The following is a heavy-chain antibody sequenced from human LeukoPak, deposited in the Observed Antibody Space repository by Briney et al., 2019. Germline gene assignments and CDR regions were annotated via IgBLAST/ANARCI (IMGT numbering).Heavy chain of an antibody. Sequence: GGSLRLSCAASGFTFSSYWMSWVRQAPGKGLEWVANIKQDGSEKYYVDSVKGRFTISRDNAKNSLYLQMNSLRAEGTAVYYCARDVWPQGPVAGTGFDYWGQGTLVTVSS. V-gene: IGHV3-7*01. CDR3: ARDVWPQGPVAGTGFDY. J-gene: IGHJ4*02. CDR1: GFTFSSYW. D-gene: IGHD6-19*01. CDR2: IKQDGSEK.